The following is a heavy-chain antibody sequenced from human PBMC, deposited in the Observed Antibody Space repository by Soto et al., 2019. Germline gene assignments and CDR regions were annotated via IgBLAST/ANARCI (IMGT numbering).Heavy chain of an antibody. CDR2: MNPNSGDT. D-gene: IGHD4-17*01. CDR3: ARVRRGYGDYYYYYGMDV. CDR1: GDTFTTYD. V-gene: IGHV1-8*01. Sequence: QVQLVQSGAEVKKPGASVKVSCKTSGDTFTTYDINWVRQAAGQGLEWMGRMNPNSGDTAYAQRFQGRVTMTRNTSITTAYMELSSLKSKDTAVYYCARVRRGYGDYYYYYGMDVWGQGTTVTVSS. J-gene: IGHJ6*02.